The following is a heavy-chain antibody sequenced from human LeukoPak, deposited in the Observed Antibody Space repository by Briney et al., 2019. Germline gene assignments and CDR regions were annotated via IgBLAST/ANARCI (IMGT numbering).Heavy chain of an antibody. Sequence: PGGSLRLSCAASGLTFSSYAMSWVCQAPGKGLEWVSAISGSGGSTYYADSVKGRFTISRDNSKNTLYLQMNSLRAEDTAVYYCAKEFLDTATPEELGYWGQGTLVTVSS. D-gene: IGHD5-18*01. CDR1: GLTFSSYA. V-gene: IGHV3-23*01. J-gene: IGHJ4*02. CDR3: AKEFLDTATPEELGY. CDR2: ISGSGGST.